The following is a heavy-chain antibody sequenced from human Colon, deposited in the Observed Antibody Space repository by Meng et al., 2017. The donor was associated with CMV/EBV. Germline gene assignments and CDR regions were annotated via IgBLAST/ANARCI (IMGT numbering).Heavy chain of an antibody. CDR1: GFTFSSYW. V-gene: IGHV3-23*01. CDR2: ISSSGGST. Sequence: GGSLRLSCAASGFTFSSYWMSWVRQAPGKGLEWVSGISSSGGSTYYGDSVKGRFTISRDSSKNTLYLLMNSLRAEDTAVYYCARVPKGSSGWYAGYYFDYWGQGTLVTVSS. J-gene: IGHJ4*02. CDR3: ARVPKGSSGWYAGYYFDY. D-gene: IGHD6-19*01.